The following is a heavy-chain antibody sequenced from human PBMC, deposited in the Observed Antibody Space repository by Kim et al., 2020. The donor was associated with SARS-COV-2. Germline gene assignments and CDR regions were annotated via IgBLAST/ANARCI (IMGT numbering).Heavy chain of an antibody. D-gene: IGHD5-18*01. CDR3: ARGGVDTAMVMNFQH. CDR2: INTNTGNP. CDR1: GYTFTSYA. Sequence: ASVKVSCKASGYTFTSYAMNWVRQAPGQGLEWMGWINTNTGNPTYAQGFTGRFVFSLDTSVSTAYLQISSLKAEDTAVYYCARGGVDTAMVMNFQHWGQGTLVTVSS. J-gene: IGHJ1*01. V-gene: IGHV7-4-1*02.